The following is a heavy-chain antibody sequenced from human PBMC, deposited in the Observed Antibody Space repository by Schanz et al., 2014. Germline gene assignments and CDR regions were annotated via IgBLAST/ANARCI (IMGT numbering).Heavy chain of an antibody. CDR1: GFTFSSYG. CDR2: ISSSGSYI. J-gene: IGHJ4*01. V-gene: IGHV3-21*04. D-gene: IGHD6-13*01. CDR3: AREQIMAAAGLVDY. Sequence: VQMVESGGGVVQFGRSLRLSCVASGFTFSSYGMHWVRQAPGKGLEWVSSISSSGSYIHYADSVKGRFTISRDNAKNSLYLQMNSLRAEDTAVYYCAREQIMAAAGLVDYWGHGTLXTVSS.